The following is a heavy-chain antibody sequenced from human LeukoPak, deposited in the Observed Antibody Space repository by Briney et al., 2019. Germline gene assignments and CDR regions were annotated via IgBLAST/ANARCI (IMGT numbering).Heavy chain of an antibody. V-gene: IGHV4-59*11. CDR1: GGSISSHY. Sequence: SETLSLTCTVSGGSISSHYWSWIRQPPGKGLEWIGYIYYSGSTNYNPSLKSRVTISVDTSKNQFSLKLSSVTAADTAVYYCARGETNYYYYYMDVWGKGTTVTVSS. CDR2: IYYSGST. D-gene: IGHD1-7*01. J-gene: IGHJ6*03. CDR3: ARGETNYYYYYMDV.